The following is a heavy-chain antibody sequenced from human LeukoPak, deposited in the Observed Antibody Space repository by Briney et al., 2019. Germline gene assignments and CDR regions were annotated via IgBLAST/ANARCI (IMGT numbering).Heavy chain of an antibody. CDR1: GGTFSSYA. V-gene: IGHV1-69*05. CDR2: IIPIFGTA. D-gene: IGHD6-13*01. J-gene: IGHJ4*02. Sequence: SVKVTCKASGGTFSSYAISWVRQAPGQGLEWMGRIIPIFGTANYAQKFQGRVTITTDESTSTAYMELSSLRSEDTAVYYCARDSSSWTYFDYWGQGTLVTVSS. CDR3: ARDSSSWTYFDY.